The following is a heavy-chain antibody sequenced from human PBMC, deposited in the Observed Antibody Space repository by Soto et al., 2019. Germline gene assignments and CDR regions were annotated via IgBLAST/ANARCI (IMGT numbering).Heavy chain of an antibody. CDR3: ARDLGGLLWFGESGYYYGMDV. Sequence: LRLSCAASGFTFSSYSMNWVRHAPGKGLEWVSYISSSSSTIYYADSVKGRFTISRDNAKNSLYLQMNSLRDEDTAVYYCARDLGGLLWFGESGYYYGMDVWGQGTTVTVSS. CDR2: ISSSSSTI. CDR1: GFTFSSYS. V-gene: IGHV3-48*02. J-gene: IGHJ6*02. D-gene: IGHD3-10*01.